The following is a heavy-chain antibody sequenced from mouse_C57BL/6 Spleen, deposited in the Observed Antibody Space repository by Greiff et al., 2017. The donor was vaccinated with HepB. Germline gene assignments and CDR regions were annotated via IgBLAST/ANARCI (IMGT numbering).Heavy chain of an antibody. J-gene: IGHJ2*01. CDR3: ARQTGRDYFDY. Sequence: EVMLVESGGDLVKPGGSLKLSCAASGFTFSSYGMSWVRQTPDKRLGWVATISSGGSYTYYPDSVKGRFTISRDNAKNTLYLQMSSLKSEDTAMYYCARQTGRDYFDYWGQGTTLTVSS. D-gene: IGHD4-1*01. CDR2: ISSGGSYT. CDR1: GFTFSSYG. V-gene: IGHV5-6*01.